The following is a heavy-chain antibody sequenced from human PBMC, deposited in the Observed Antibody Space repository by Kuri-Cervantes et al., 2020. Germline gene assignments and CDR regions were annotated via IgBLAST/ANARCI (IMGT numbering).Heavy chain of an antibody. D-gene: IGHD3-10*01. CDR3: ASITMVRGSQGYFDY. CDR1: GYSFTSDYH. V-gene: IGHV4-38-2*02. CDR2: IHHSGIT. Sequence: SETLSLTCTVSGYSFTSDYHWGWIRQPPGKGLEWIGTIHHSGITYYNPSLKSRVTISIDTSKNQFSLKLSSVTAADTAVYYCASITMVRGSQGYFDYWGQGTLVTVSS. J-gene: IGHJ4*02.